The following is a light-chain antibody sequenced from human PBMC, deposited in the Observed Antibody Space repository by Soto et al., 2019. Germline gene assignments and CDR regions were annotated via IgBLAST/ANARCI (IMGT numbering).Light chain of an antibody. J-gene: IGKJ5*01. CDR3: QQRSNWPIT. Sequence: ELVMPQSHVTLSVSPGVTATLSCRSSQSVGRNLAWYQQRPGQAPRLLIYGASSRATDIPARFSGSGSGTDFTLTISSLEPEDFALYYCQQRSNWPITFGHGRRLEI. V-gene: IGKV3-11*01. CDR2: GAS. CDR1: QSVGRN.